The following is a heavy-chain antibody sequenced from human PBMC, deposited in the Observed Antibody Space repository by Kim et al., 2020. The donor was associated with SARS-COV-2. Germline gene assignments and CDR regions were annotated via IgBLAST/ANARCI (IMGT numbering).Heavy chain of an antibody. CDR3: ARGSLRNYYDSSGGLFDY. J-gene: IGHJ4*01. Sequence: SETLSLTCDVSGESFNGYFWTWIRQTPGKGLEWIGQANHNGFVNYNPSLKSRVNIQADSSQSQFSLKLKSVTAADTALYFFARGSLRNYYDSSGGLFDY. CDR1: GESFNGYF. D-gene: IGHD6-25*01. V-gene: IGHV4-34*01. CDR2: ANHNGFV.